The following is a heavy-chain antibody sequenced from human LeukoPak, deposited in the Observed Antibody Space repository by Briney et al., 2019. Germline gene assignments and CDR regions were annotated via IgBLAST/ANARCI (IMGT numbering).Heavy chain of an antibody. V-gene: IGHV4-39*01. D-gene: IGHD6-13*01. CDR2: IYYSGST. J-gene: IGHJ6*03. Sequence: PSETLSLTCTVSGGSISSSSYYSGWIRQPPGKGLEWIGSIYYSGSTYYNPSLKSRVTISVDTSKNQFSLKLSSVTAADTAVYYCARHMYSSSWYRRHYYMDVWGKGTTVTVSS. CDR3: ARHMYSSSWYRRHYYMDV. CDR1: GGSISSSSYY.